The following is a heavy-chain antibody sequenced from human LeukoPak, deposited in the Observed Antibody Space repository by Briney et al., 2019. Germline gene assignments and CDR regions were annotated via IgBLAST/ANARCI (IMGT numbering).Heavy chain of an antibody. CDR3: ARDRSWGGGYGDY. Sequence: GGSLRLSCAASGFTVSSNYMNWVRQAPGKGLEWVSSISSSSSYIYYADSVKGRFTISRDNAKNSLYLQMNSLRAEDTAVYYCARDRSWGGGYGDYWGQGTLVTVSS. V-gene: IGHV3-21*01. J-gene: IGHJ4*02. D-gene: IGHD5-12*01. CDR1: GFTVSSNY. CDR2: ISSSSSYI.